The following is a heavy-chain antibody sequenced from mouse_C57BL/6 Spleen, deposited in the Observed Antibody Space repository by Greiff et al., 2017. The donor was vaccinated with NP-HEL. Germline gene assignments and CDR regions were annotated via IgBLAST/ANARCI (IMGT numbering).Heavy chain of an antibody. CDR1: GFSLTSYG. V-gene: IGHV2-2*01. CDR2: IWSGGST. J-gene: IGHJ4*01. Sequence: QVQLQQSGPGLVQPSPSLSITCTVSGFSLTSYGVHWVRQSPGKGLEWLGVIWSGGSTDYNAAFISRLSISKDNSKSQVFFKMNSLQADDTAIYYCASNYYGSSPYAMDYWGQGTSVTVSS. D-gene: IGHD1-1*01. CDR3: ASNYYGSSPYAMDY.